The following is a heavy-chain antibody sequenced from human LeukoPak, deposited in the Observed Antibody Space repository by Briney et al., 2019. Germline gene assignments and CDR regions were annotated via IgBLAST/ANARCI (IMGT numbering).Heavy chain of an antibody. Sequence: SETLSLTCTVSGGSISSGSYYWNWIRQPAGKGLEWIGRIYTSGSNNYNPSLKSRVTISVDTSKNQFSLKLRSVTAADAAVYDGGSGPTTGYYYMDVWGKGTTVTVSS. J-gene: IGHJ6*03. CDR2: IYTSGSN. D-gene: IGHD7-27*01. CDR1: GGSISSGSYY. V-gene: IGHV4-61*02. CDR3: GSGPTTGYYYMDV.